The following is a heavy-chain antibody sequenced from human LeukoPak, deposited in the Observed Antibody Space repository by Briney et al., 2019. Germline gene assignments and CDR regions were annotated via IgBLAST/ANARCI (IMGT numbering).Heavy chain of an antibody. J-gene: IGHJ4*02. D-gene: IGHD6-19*01. CDR2: IYIAGTT. CDR1: GFTVSNHY. Sequence: GGSLRLSCAASGFTVSNHYMSWVRRAPGKGLEWVSLIYIAGTTHYADSVKGRFTISRDHSKNTLYLQMNSLRDDDTAVYYCARSLAGWDDYFDYWGQGALVTVSP. CDR3: ARSLAGWDDYFDY. V-gene: IGHV3-66*01.